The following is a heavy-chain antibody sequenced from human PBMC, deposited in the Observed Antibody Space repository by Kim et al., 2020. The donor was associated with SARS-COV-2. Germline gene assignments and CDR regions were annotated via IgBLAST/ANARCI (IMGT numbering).Heavy chain of an antibody. CDR1: GFFFNTND. CDR2: IYIRGNT. J-gene: IGHJ4*02. D-gene: IGHD3-22*01. Sequence: GGSLRLSCAASGFFFNTNDMAWVRQAPRKGLEWVSAIYIRGNTYYADSVKGRFTISRDNSKNTVFLQMHSLRADDTAIYYCVRYDCNDTPIDYWGQGALVTVSS. CDR3: VRYDCNDTPIDY. V-gene: IGHV3-53*01.